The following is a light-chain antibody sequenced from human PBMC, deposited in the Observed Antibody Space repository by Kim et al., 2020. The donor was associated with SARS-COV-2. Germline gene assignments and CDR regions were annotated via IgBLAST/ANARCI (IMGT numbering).Light chain of an antibody. Sequence: ASVKLPCTLSSGHSSYASAWHQQQPEKGPRYLMKLNSDGSHSKGDGIPDRFSGSSSGAERYLTISSLQSEDEADYYCQTWGTGIRVFGGGTQLTVL. J-gene: IGLJ2*01. CDR3: QTWGTGIRV. V-gene: IGLV4-69*01. CDR2: LNSDGSH. CDR1: SGHSSYA.